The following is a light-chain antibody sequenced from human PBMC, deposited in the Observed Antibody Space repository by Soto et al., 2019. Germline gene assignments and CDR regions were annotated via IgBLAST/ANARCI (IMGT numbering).Light chain of an antibody. CDR3: QQYNNRPLLT. CDR1: QSVNNN. CDR2: GAS. V-gene: IGKV3-15*01. J-gene: IGKJ4*01. Sequence: EIIVTQSLATLSVSPGERATLSCRATQSVNNNLAWYQQKPGQAPRLLIYGASTRATGIPARFGGSGYGTEFTHTISSLQSEDCAIYYCQQYNNRPLLTGGGGTKVEIK.